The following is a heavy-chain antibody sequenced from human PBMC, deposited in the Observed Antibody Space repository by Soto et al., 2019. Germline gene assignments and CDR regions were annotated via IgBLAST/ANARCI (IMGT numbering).Heavy chain of an antibody. CDR3: AKDRGYGDYAVDA. V-gene: IGHV3-30*18. J-gene: IGHJ5*02. Sequence: GGSLRLSCAASGFTFSSYGMHWVRQAPGKRLEWVAAMSYDGTYKYYADSVKGRFTVSRDNSKNTLYLQMNSLRTEDTAVYYCAKDRGYGDYAVDAWGQGTLVTVSS. CDR1: GFTFSSYG. CDR2: MSYDGTYK. D-gene: IGHD4-17*01.